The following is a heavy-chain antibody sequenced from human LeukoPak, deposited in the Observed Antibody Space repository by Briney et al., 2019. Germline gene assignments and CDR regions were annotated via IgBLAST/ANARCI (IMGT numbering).Heavy chain of an antibody. CDR1: GGSISSYY. CDR3: ARLAGYSGYDLDY. CDR2: IYYSGST. D-gene: IGHD5-12*01. J-gene: IGHJ4*02. Sequence: SETLSLTCTVSGGSISSYYWSWIRQPPGKGLEWIGYIYYSGSTNYNPSLKSRVTISVDTSKNRFSLNLSSVTAADTAVYYCARLAGYSGYDLDYWGQGTLVTVSS. V-gene: IGHV4-59*08.